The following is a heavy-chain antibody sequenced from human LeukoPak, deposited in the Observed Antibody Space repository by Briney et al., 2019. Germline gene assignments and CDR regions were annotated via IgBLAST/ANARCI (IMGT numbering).Heavy chain of an antibody. V-gene: IGHV3-21*01. J-gene: IGHJ4*02. D-gene: IGHD5-24*01. CDR3: ARERRRDGYNYPAPYPAGIGY. CDR1: GFTFSSYS. Sequence: GGSLRLSCAASGFTFSSYSMNWVRQAPGKGLEWVSSIGSSSSYIYYADSVKGRFTISRDNAKNSLYLQMNSLRAEDTAVYYCARERRRDGYNYPAPYPAGIGYWGQGTLVTVSS. CDR2: IGSSSSYI.